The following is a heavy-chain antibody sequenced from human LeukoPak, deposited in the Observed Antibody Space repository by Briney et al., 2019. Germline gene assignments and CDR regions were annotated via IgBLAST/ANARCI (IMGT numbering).Heavy chain of an antibody. J-gene: IGHJ5*02. V-gene: IGHV3-23*01. D-gene: IGHD2-2*01. Sequence: GGSLRLSCAASGFTISNNYIRWLRQAPGKGLEWVSRISGSGGDTFYVDSVKGRFIISRDNSRNTLYLQMHSLRAEDTAVYYCAKDRPYISSWYGCSTPWGQGTLVTVSS. CDR2: ISGSGGDT. CDR1: GFTISNNY. CDR3: AKDRPYISSWYGCSTP.